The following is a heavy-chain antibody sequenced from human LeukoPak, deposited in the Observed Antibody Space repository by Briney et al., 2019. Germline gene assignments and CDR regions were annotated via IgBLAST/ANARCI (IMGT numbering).Heavy chain of an antibody. CDR2: ISGSGGST. D-gene: IGHD3-10*01. J-gene: IGHJ4*02. CDR3: AKDVPRLWFGELFGY. CDR1: GFTFSSYG. Sequence: GGSLRLSCAASGFTFSSYGMSWVRQAPGKGLEWVSAISGSGGSTYYADSVKGRFTISRDNSKNTLYLQMNSLRAEDTAVYYCAKDVPRLWFGELFGYWGQGTLVTVSS. V-gene: IGHV3-23*01.